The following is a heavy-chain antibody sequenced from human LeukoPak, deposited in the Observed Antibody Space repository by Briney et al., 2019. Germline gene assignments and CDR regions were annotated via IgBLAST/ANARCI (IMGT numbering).Heavy chain of an antibody. Sequence: TGGSLRLSCVASGFTLDDYALHWVRQAPGKGLEWISLISGDGDNTYYADSVKGRFTISRDNIKNSLYLQMNSLRAEDTAVYYCARDYDFWNGFFDYWGQGTLVTVSS. CDR2: ISGDGDNT. V-gene: IGHV3-43*02. D-gene: IGHD3-3*01. J-gene: IGHJ4*02. CDR1: GFTLDDYA. CDR3: ARDYDFWNGFFDY.